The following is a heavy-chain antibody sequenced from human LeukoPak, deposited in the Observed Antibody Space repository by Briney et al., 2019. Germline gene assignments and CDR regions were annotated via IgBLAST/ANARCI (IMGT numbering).Heavy chain of an antibody. CDR2: LDSGGTT. CDR3: ARGDYYDTSGYLN. D-gene: IGHD3-22*01. J-gene: IGHJ4*02. Sequence: GGSLRLSCAASGFTVSSNYMSWVRQAPGKGLEWVSVLDSGGTTYYADSVKGRFTISRQTSKNTLYLQMNSLRAEDTAVYYCARGDYYDTSGYLNWGQGTLVTVSS. CDR1: GFTVSSNY. V-gene: IGHV3-53*04.